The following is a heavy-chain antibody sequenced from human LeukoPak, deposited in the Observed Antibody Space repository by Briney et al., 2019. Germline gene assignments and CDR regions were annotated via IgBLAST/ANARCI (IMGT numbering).Heavy chain of an antibody. CDR3: ARASPAAIDY. V-gene: IGHV4-59*11. Sequence: SETLSLTCTVSGGSISSHYGSWIRQPPGKGLEWIGYIYYSGSTNYNPSLKSRVTISVDTSKNQFSLKLSSVTAADTAVYYCARASPAAIDYWGQGTLVTVSS. CDR1: GGSISSHY. D-gene: IGHD2-2*02. J-gene: IGHJ4*02. CDR2: IYYSGST.